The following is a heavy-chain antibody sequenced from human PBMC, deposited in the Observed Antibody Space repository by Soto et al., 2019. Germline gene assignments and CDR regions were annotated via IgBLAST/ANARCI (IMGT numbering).Heavy chain of an antibody. CDR2: IIPIFSSA. CDR3: AKDGGKDGYFGNWFDP. D-gene: IGHD5-12*01. J-gene: IGHJ5*02. Sequence: QVQLVQSGAEVKKPGSSVKDSCKASGGTLSNYAITWVRRAPGQGLEWLGRIIPIFSSANYAQKFQGRVTITADESTTTAYMELSSLRSDDMAVYYCAKDGGKDGYFGNWFDPWGQGTLVTVSS. CDR1: GGTLSNYA. V-gene: IGHV1-69*15.